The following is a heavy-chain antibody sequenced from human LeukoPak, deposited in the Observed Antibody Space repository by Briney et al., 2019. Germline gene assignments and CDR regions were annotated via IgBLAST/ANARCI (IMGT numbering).Heavy chain of an antibody. Sequence: ASVKVSCRASGGTFSSYAISWVRQAPGQGLEWMGGIIPIFGTANYAQKFQGRVTITADESTSTAYMELSSLRSEDTAVYYCARKTYDSTGPIPHPDVFDIWGQGTMITVSS. V-gene: IGHV1-69*13. CDR3: ARKTYDSTGPIPHPDVFDI. D-gene: IGHD3-22*01. CDR1: GGTFSSYA. J-gene: IGHJ3*02. CDR2: IIPIFGTA.